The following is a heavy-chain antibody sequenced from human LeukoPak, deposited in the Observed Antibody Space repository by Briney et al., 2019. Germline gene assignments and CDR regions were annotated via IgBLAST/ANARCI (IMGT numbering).Heavy chain of an antibody. J-gene: IGHJ3*02. CDR3: ARLSPYDILTGYAFDI. V-gene: IGHV4-59*08. CDR2: IYYSGST. Sequence: SETLSLTCTVSGGSISSYYWSWIRQPPGKGLEWIGYIYYSGSTNYNPSLKSRVTISVDTSKNQSSLKLSSVTAADTAVYYCARLSPYDILTGYAFDIWGQGTMVTVSS. D-gene: IGHD3-9*01. CDR1: GGSISSYY.